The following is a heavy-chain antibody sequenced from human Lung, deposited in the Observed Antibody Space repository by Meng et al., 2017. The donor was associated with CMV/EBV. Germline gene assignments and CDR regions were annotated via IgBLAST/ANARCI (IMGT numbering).Heavy chain of an antibody. J-gene: IGHJ4*02. CDR2: ISGSTNTI. V-gene: IGHV3-11*01. D-gene: IGHD4-17*01. Sequence: GESLKISCAASGFTFSDHYMSWIRQAPGKGLEWISYISGSTNTIHYAASVRGRFTISRDNAKNSLHLQMNSLRAEDTAVYYCAREDQGDYWFDYWGQGKLVTVDS. CDR1: GFTFSDHY. CDR3: AREDQGDYWFDY.